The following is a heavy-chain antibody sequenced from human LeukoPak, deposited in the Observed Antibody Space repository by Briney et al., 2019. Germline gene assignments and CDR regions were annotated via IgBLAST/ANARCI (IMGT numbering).Heavy chain of an antibody. Sequence: GASVKVSCKASGYTFTGYYMHWVRQAPGQGLEWMGWINPNSGGTNYAQKFQGRVTMTRDTSISTAYMELSRLRSDDTAVYYCARGLPGYSSSWYDYWGQGTLVTVSS. D-gene: IGHD6-13*01. CDR2: INPNSGGT. CDR3: ARGLPGYSSSWYDY. J-gene: IGHJ4*02. V-gene: IGHV1-2*02. CDR1: GYTFTGYY.